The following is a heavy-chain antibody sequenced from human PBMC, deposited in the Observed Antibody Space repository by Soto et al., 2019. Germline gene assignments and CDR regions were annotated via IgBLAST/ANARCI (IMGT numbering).Heavy chain of an antibody. CDR1: GFTFSRYS. J-gene: IGHJ5*02. D-gene: IGHD3-10*01. Sequence: GGSLRLSCAASGFTFSRYSMNWVRPAPGKGRGWVSYMSSSSSTIYYADSVKGRFTISRDNAKNSVYLQMNSLRGEDTAVYYWARVGGSGSQPAPGWFDPWGQGTLVTVSS. CDR2: MSSSSSTI. V-gene: IGHV3-48*01. CDR3: ARVGGSGSQPAPGWFDP.